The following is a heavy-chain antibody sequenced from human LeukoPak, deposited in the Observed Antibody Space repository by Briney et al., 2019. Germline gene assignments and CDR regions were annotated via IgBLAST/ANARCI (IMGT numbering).Heavy chain of an antibody. Sequence: GGSLRLSCAASGFTFSSHAMSWVRQAPGKGLEWVSTISGSGGSTYYADSVRGRFTISRDNAKDSLYLQMNSLRAEDTAVYYCARGGVDYWGQGTLVTVSS. CDR3: ARGGVDY. CDR1: GFTFSSHA. J-gene: IGHJ4*02. V-gene: IGHV3-23*01. CDR2: ISGSGGST.